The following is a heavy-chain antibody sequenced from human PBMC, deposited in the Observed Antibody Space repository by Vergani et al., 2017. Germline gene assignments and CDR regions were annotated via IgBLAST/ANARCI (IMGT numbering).Heavy chain of an antibody. CDR3: ARDRIAAAGTRFDY. D-gene: IGHD6-13*01. J-gene: IGHJ4*02. Sequence: QVQLQESGPGLVKPSQTLSLTCTVSGGSISSGGHYWSWIRQHPGKGLEWIGYIYYSGSTYYNPSLKSRVTISVDTSKNQFSLKLSSVTAADTAVYYCARDRIAAAGTRFDYWGQGTLVTVSS. CDR1: GGSISSGGHY. V-gene: IGHV4-31*03. CDR2: IYYSGST.